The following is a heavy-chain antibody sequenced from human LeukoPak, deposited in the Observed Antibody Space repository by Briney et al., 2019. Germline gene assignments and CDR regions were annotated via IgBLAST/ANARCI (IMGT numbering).Heavy chain of an antibody. CDR3: ARDGHYYGSSGYYPFDY. Sequence: SETLSLTCTVSGGSISSYYWSWIRQPPGKGLEWIGYIYYSGSTNYNPSLKSRVTISVDTSKKQFSLKLNSVTAADTAVYYCARDGHYYGSSGYYPFDYWGQGTLVSVSS. J-gene: IGHJ4*02. CDR2: IYYSGST. D-gene: IGHD3-22*01. CDR1: GGSISSYY. V-gene: IGHV4-59*12.